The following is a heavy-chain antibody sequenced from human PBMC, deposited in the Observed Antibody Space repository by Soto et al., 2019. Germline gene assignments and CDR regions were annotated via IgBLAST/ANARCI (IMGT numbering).Heavy chain of an antibody. CDR1: GYTFTSYY. Sequence: GASVKVSCKASGYTFTSYYMHWVRQAPGQGLEWMGIINPSGGSTSYAQKFRGRVTMTRDTSTSTVYMELSSLRSEDTAVYYCARDQAAAAYFDYWGQGTLVTVSS. CDR2: INPSGGST. J-gene: IGHJ4*02. V-gene: IGHV1-46*03. CDR3: ARDQAAAAYFDY. D-gene: IGHD6-13*01.